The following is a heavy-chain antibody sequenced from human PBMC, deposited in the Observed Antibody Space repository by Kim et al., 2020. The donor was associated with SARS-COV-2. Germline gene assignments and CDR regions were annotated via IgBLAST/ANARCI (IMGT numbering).Heavy chain of an antibody. CDR1: GDSVSSNSAA. CDR2: TYYRSKWYN. V-gene: IGHV6-1*01. D-gene: IGHD6-13*01. Sequence: SQTLSLTCAISGDSVSSNSAAWNWIRQSPSRGLEWLGRTYYRSKWYNDYAVSVKSRITINPDTSKNQFSLQLNSVTPEDTAVYYCARGPEVVSSSWWPYYYGMDVWGQGTTVTVSS. CDR3: ARGPEVVSSSWWPYYYGMDV. J-gene: IGHJ6*02.